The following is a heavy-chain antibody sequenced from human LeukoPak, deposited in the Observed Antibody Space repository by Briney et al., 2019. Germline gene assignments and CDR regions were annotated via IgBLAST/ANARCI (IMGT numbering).Heavy chain of an antibody. Sequence: GGSLRLSCAASGFTFSSYGMSWVRQAPGKGLEWVSAISGSGGSTYYADSVKGRFTISRDNSKNTLYLQMNSLRAEDTAVYYCARLTPPLWDGADYWGQGTLVTVSS. CDR1: GFTFSSYG. D-gene: IGHD3-10*01. CDR2: ISGSGGST. V-gene: IGHV3-23*01. J-gene: IGHJ4*02. CDR3: ARLTPPLWDGADY.